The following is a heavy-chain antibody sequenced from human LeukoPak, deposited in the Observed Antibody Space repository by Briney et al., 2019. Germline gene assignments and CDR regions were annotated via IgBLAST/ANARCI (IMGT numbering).Heavy chain of an antibody. V-gene: IGHV4-59*01. CDR3: ARDGSYGSPFDY. CDR2: ICYSGST. J-gene: IGHJ4*02. CDR1: GGSISSYY. D-gene: IGHD5-18*01. Sequence: SETLSLTRTVSGGSISSYYWSWIRQPPGKGLEWIGYICYSGSTNYNPSLKSRVTISVDTSKNQFSLKLSSVTAADTAVYYCARDGSYGSPFDYWGQGTLVTVSS.